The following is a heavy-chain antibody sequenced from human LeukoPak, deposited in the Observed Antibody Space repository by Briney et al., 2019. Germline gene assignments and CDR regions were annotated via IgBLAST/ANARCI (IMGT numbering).Heavy chain of an antibody. D-gene: IGHD3-3*01. CDR2: IKGDGSEK. Sequence: GGSLRLSCATSGFTFSREWVSWLRQAPGKGLEWAAHIKGDGSEKYYVDSVKGRFTISRDNAKNSLYLEMHSLRVEDTAVYYCARVAQGAYWSGYYTDSYYYYYYMDVWGKGTTVTVSS. V-gene: IGHV3-7*03. CDR3: ARVAQGAYWSGYYTDSYYYYYYMDV. J-gene: IGHJ6*03. CDR1: GFTFSREW.